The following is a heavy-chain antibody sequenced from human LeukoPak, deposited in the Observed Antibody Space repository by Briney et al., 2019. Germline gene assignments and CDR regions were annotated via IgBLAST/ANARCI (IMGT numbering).Heavy chain of an antibody. CDR2: INVEGDYI. Sequence: PGKSLRLSCAASGFIVSGFWMHWVRHGPGKELVWVARINVEGDYIDYAESVRGRFTISRDSAKNTLYLQMNSVRAEDTAVYSCARDLTGPYDHWGQGTLVTVSS. J-gene: IGHJ4*02. CDR1: GFIVSGFW. V-gene: IGHV3-74*01. D-gene: IGHD3-22*01. CDR3: ARDLTGPYDH.